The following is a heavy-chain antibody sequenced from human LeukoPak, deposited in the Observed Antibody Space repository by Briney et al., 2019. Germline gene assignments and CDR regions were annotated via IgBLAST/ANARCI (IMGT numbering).Heavy chain of an antibody. CDR3: ARRDLRYFDWLPTEGFQH. V-gene: IGHV4-39*07. CDR1: GGSISSYY. D-gene: IGHD3-9*01. Sequence: SETLSLTCTVSGGSISSYYWGWIRQPPGKGLEWIGSIYYSGSTYYNPSLKSRVTISVDTSKNQFSLKLSSVTAADTAVYYCARRDLRYFDWLPTEGFQHWGQGTLVTVSS. J-gene: IGHJ1*01. CDR2: IYYSGST.